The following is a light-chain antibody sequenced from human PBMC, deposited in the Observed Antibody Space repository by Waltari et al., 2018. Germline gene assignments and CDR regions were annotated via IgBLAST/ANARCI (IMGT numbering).Light chain of an antibody. CDR2: EVS. CDR3: SSYAGNNRLV. CDR1: TNAHGESNL. Sequence: QSPLTQPPPPSGPPGQSVTTPCPGNTNAHGESNLVPWYQQFPGKAPKLLISEVSERPSGVPARFSGSKSGNTASLTVSGLQAEDEADYYCSSYAGNNRLVFGTGTRVTV. J-gene: IGLJ1*01. V-gene: IGLV2-8*01.